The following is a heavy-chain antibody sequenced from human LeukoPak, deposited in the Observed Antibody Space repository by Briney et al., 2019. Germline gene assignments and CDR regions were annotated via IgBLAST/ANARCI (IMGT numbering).Heavy chain of an antibody. V-gene: IGHV3-11*01. J-gene: IGHJ4*02. D-gene: IGHD3-9*01. CDR2: ISSSGSTI. CDR1: GFTFSDYY. CDR3: AKVTDIGYPDY. Sequence: KPGGSLRLSCAASGFTFSDYYMSWIRQAPGKGLEWVSYISSSGSTIYYADSVKGRFTISRDNSKNTLYLQMNSLRAEDTAVYYCAKVTDIGYPDYWGQGTLVTVSS.